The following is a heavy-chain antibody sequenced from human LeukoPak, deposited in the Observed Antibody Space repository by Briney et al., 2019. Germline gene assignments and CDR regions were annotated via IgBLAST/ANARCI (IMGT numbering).Heavy chain of an antibody. CDR3: RYSSSSDYYYYMDV. D-gene: IGHD6-6*01. CDR1: GYTFTSYD. Sequence: ASVKVSCKASGYTFTSYDINWVRQATGQGVEWRGWMNPNSGNTGYAPKFQGRVTMTRNTSISPSYMELSSLRSEDTAVYYCRYSSSSDYYYYMDVWGKGTTVTVSS. V-gene: IGHV1-8*01. CDR2: MNPNSGNT. J-gene: IGHJ6*03.